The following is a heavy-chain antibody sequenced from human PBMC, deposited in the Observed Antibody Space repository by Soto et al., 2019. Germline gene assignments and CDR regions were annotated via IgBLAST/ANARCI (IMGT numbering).Heavy chain of an antibody. CDR1: GYTFTSYY. D-gene: IGHD2-15*01. CDR3: ARADKEDTVVTSN. Sequence: SVKVSCKASGYTFTSYYMHWVRQAPGQGLEWMGIINPSGGSTSYAQKFQGRVTMTRDTSTSTVYMELSSLRSEDTAVYYCARADKEDTVVTSNWGQGTLVTVSS. V-gene: IGHV1-46*01. J-gene: IGHJ4*02. CDR2: INPSGGST.